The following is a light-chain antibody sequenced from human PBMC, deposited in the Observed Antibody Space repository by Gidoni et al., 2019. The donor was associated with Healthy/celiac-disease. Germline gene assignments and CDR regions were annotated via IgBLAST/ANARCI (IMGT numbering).Light chain of an antibody. CDR1: ALPKKY. Sequence: SYELTQPPSVSVSPGQTARNTCSGDALPKKYAYWYQQKPGQAPVLVIYEDSKRPTGIPERFSGSSSGTMATLTISGAQVEDEADYYCYSTDSSGNGVFGGGTKLTVL. J-gene: IGLJ2*01. CDR3: YSTDSSGNGV. V-gene: IGLV3-10*01. CDR2: EDS.